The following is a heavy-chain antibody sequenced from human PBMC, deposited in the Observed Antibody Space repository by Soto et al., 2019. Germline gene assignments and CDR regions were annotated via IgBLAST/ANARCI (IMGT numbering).Heavy chain of an antibody. Sequence: SETLSLTCAVSGGSISSGGYSWSWIRQPPGKGLEWIGYIYHSGSTYYNPSLKSRVTISVDRSKNQFSLKLSSVTAADTAVYYCARHSSSSFNYFDYWGQGTLVTVSS. V-gene: IGHV4-30-2*01. CDR1: GGSISSGGYS. J-gene: IGHJ4*02. CDR2: IYHSGST. CDR3: ARHSSSSFNYFDY. D-gene: IGHD6-6*01.